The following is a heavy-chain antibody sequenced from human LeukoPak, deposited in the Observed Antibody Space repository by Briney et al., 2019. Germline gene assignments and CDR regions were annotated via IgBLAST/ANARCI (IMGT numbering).Heavy chain of an antibody. Sequence: ASVKVSCKASGYTFTSYGISWVRQAPGQGLEWMGWINTNTGNPTYAQGFTGRFVFSSDTSVSTAYLQISSLKAEDTAVYYCARDQEGIVVVVAAQFDPWGQGTLVTVSS. CDR2: INTNTGNP. J-gene: IGHJ5*02. CDR3: ARDQEGIVVVVAAQFDP. V-gene: IGHV7-4-1*02. CDR1: GYTFTSYG. D-gene: IGHD2-15*01.